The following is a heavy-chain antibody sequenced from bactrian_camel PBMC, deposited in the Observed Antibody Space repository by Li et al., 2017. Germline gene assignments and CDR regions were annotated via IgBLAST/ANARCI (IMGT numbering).Heavy chain of an antibody. CDR2: LFTGGIT. D-gene: IGHD1*01. V-gene: IGHV3S53*01. CDR1: GFISSNHC. Sequence: CAASGFISSNHCVAWFREGPGKEREGVASLFTGGITYYSDSVKGRFTISQGNATNTVDLQMNGLKFDDTAMYYCAADRASGCGSRSWPITGLYDHWGRGTQVTVS. CDR3: AADRASGCGSRSWPITGLYDH. J-gene: IGHJ4*01.